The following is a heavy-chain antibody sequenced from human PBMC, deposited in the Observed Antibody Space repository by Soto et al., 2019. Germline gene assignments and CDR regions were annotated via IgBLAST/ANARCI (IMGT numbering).Heavy chain of an antibody. CDR3: AREDDGGDSLDV. CDR2: IHHSGSI. CDR1: GDSISSDYYH. Sequence: QVQLQQSGPGLVKPSQTLSLTCTVSGDSISSDYYHWTWIRQSPGKGLEWIGYIHHSGSILYNPSLKSRVTIPVDTSKNQFSLHLTSVTAADTAGYFCAREDDGGDSLDVWGQGTTVTVSS. D-gene: IGHD2-21*02. J-gene: IGHJ6*02. V-gene: IGHV4-30-4*08.